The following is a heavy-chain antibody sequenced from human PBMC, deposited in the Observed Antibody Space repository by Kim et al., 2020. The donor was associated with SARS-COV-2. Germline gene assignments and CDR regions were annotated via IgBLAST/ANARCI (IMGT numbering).Heavy chain of an antibody. D-gene: IGHD6-19*01. J-gene: IGHJ5*02. Sequence: GESLKISCKGSGYSFTSYWISWVRQMPGKGLEWMGRIDPSDSYTNYSPSFQGHVTISADKSISTAYLQWSSLKASDTAMYYCAGIQWLERVGHNWFDPWGQGTLVTVSS. V-gene: IGHV5-10-1*01. CDR3: AGIQWLERVGHNWFDP. CDR2: IDPSDSYT. CDR1: GYSFTSYW.